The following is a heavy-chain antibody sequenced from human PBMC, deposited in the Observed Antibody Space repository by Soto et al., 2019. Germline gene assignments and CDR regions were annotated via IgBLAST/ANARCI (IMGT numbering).Heavy chain of an antibody. CDR2: IGGTSGST. CDR3: AKRRGDGYFDL. V-gene: IGHV3-23*01. J-gene: IGHJ2*01. D-gene: IGHD7-27*01. Sequence: EVQLLESGGGLVQPGGSLRLSCAASGFTFSNFVMSWVRRAPGKGLEWVSAIGGTSGSTYYADSVKGRFTISRDNSKTTLSLQMSRLRAEDTAVYYCAKRRGDGYFDLWGRGTLVTVSS. CDR1: GFTFSNFV.